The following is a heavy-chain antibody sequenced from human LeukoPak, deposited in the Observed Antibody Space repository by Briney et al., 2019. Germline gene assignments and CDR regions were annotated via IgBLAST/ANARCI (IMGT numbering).Heavy chain of an antibody. CDR2: ISSSSSTI. Sequence: GSLGPSCATSGFPFSSFCMNWVRQAPGKGLEGVSYISSSSSTIYYADSVKGRFTISRDNAKNSLYLQMNSLRAEDTAVYYCARTEIVEDAFDIWGRGTMVTVSS. CDR3: ARTEIVEDAFDI. J-gene: IGHJ3*02. D-gene: IGHD2-15*01. CDR1: GFPFSSFC. V-gene: IGHV3-48*04.